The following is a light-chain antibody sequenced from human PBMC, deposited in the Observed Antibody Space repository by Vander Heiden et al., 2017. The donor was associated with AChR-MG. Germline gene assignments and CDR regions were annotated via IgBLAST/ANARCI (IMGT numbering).Light chain of an antibody. J-gene: IGKJ5*01. CDR3: QQSYSTPPGT. CDR2: AAS. Sequence: DIQMTQSPSSLSASVGDRVNITCRASQSISSYLNWYQQKPGKAPKLLIYAASSLQSGVPSRFSGSGSGTDFTLTISSLQPEDFATYYCQQSYSTPPGTFGQGTRLEIK. CDR1: QSISSY. V-gene: IGKV1-39*01.